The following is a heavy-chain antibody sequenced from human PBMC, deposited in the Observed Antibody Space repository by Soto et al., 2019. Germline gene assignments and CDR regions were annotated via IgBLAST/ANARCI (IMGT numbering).Heavy chain of an antibody. CDR3: ARGRSLWFGELSPDY. CDR2: IHHSGNP. V-gene: IGHV4-31*03. CDR1: RGSIKSGDYY. D-gene: IGHD3-10*01. J-gene: IGHJ4*02. Sequence: QVQLQESGPGVVKPSQTLSLTCTVSRGSIKSGDYYWSWIRQHPGKGLEWVGYIHHSGNPYYTPSLTRRITISLDTSKNQLSLVLSSVTGADTGVYYCARGRSLWFGELSPDYWGQGTLVIVSS.